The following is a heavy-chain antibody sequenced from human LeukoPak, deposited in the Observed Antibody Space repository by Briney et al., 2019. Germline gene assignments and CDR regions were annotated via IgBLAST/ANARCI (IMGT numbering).Heavy chain of an antibody. CDR3: ARPGADCGSAGCYTYPYYGLDV. D-gene: IGHD2-2*02. Sequence: GASVKVSCKASGYSFSGHGITWVRQAPGQGLEWMGWISAYNGNTKYAQNLQGRVTMTTDIPTSTAYMELRSLRSDDTAVYYCARPGADCGSAGCYTYPYYGLDVWGQGTTVTVSS. V-gene: IGHV1-18*01. J-gene: IGHJ6*02. CDR2: ISAYNGNT. CDR1: GYSFSGHG.